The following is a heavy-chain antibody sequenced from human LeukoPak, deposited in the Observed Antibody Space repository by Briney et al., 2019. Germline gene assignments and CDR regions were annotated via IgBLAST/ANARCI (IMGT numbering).Heavy chain of an antibody. CDR1: GGSFSGYY. Sequence: SETLSVTCAVYGGSFSGYYWSWIRKPPGKGLEWIGEINHSGSTNYNPSLKSRVTISVDTSKNQFSLKLSSVTAADTAVYYCARGVGYCSGGSCYNWFDPWGQGTLVTVSS. J-gene: IGHJ5*02. CDR3: ARGVGYCSGGSCYNWFDP. D-gene: IGHD2-15*01. CDR2: INHSGST. V-gene: IGHV4-34*01.